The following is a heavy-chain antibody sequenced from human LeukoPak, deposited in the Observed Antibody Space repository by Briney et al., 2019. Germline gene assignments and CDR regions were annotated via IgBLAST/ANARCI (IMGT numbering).Heavy chain of an antibody. CDR1: RFFSSYW. Sequence: HPGGSLRLSCTASRFFSSYWMSWVRQAPGKGLEWVANIKQDGSEKYYVDSVKGRFTISRDNTKNSLYLQMNSLRAEDTAVCYCARGRSITTTGNYWFDPWGQGTLVTVSS. CDR2: IKQDGSEK. J-gene: IGHJ5*02. D-gene: IGHD1-1*01. V-gene: IGHV3-7*01. CDR3: ARGRSITTTGNYWFDP.